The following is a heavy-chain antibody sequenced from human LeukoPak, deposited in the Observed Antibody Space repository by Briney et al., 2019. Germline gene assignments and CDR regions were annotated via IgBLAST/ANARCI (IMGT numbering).Heavy chain of an antibody. Sequence: PSETLSLTCAVYGGSFSGYYWSWIRQPPGKGLEWIGEINHSGSTNYNPSLKSRVTISVDTSKNQFSLKLSSVTAADTAVYYCARRRAGYCSGGSCYSKTFDYWGQGTLVTVSS. V-gene: IGHV4-34*01. CDR2: INHSGST. J-gene: IGHJ4*02. D-gene: IGHD2-15*01. CDR3: ARRRAGYCSGGSCYSKTFDY. CDR1: GGSFSGYY.